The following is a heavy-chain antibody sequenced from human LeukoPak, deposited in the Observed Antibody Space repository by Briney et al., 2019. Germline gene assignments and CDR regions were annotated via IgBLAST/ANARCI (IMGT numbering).Heavy chain of an antibody. Sequence: SETLSLTCTVSGGSISSSGYYWGWIRQPPGKGLEWIGSIYYSGSTYYNPSLKSRVTISVDTSKNQFSLKLSSVTAADTAVYYCARRYGDYHDRYYYYYYMDVWGKGTTVTVSS. CDR1: GGSISSSGYY. CDR2: IYYSGST. D-gene: IGHD4-17*01. V-gene: IGHV4-39*07. J-gene: IGHJ6*03. CDR3: ARRYGDYHDRYYYYYYMDV.